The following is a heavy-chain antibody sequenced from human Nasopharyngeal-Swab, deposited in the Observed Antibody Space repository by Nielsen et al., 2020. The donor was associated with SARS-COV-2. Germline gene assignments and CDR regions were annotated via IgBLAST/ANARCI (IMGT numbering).Heavy chain of an antibody. V-gene: IGHV5-51*01. D-gene: IGHD1-1*01. CDR2: IYPGDSDT. Sequence: VRQMPGKGLEWMGIIYPGDSDTRYSPSFQGQVTISADKSISTAYLQWNSLKASDTAMYYCARLISRFNWNDGFDYWGQGTLVTVSS. J-gene: IGHJ4*02. CDR3: ARLISRFNWNDGFDY.